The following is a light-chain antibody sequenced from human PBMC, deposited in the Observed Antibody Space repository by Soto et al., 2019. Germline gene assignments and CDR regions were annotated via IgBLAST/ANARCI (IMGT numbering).Light chain of an antibody. V-gene: IGLV1-47*02. CDR2: SNS. CDR3: AAWDDSLSAHVV. Sequence: QSVLTQPPSASGTPGQRVTISCSGSSSNIGSNYVYWYQQLPGTAPKLLIYSNSQRPSGVPDRFSGSKSGTSASLAISGLRSEDEADYYCAAWDDSLSAHVVFGGGTKLTVL. CDR1: SSNIGSNY. J-gene: IGLJ2*01.